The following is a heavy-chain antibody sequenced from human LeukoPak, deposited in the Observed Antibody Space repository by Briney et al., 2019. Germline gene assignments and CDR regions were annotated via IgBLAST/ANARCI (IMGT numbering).Heavy chain of an antibody. J-gene: IGHJ6*02. V-gene: IGHV3-30*18. Sequence: GGSLRLSCAASGFTFSSYGMHWVRQAPGKGLEWVAVISYDGSNKYYADSVKGRFTISRDNSKNTLYLQMNSLRAEDTAVYYCAKVQYGLLGYYYYGMDVWGQGTTVTVSS. D-gene: IGHD3-10*01. CDR1: GFTFSSYG. CDR3: AKVQYGLLGYYYYGMDV. CDR2: ISYDGSNK.